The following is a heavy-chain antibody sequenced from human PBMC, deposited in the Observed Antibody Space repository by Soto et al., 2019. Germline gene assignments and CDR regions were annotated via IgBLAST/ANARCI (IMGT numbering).Heavy chain of an antibody. V-gene: IGHV3-7*01. CDR2: IKQDGSEK. D-gene: IGHD3-10*01. Sequence: PGGSLRLSCAASGFTFSSYWMSWVRQAPGKGLEWVANIKQDGSEKYYVDSVKGRFTISRDNAKNSLYLQMNSLRAEDTAVYYCARADRDYGSGSYEDYWGQGTLVTVSS. CDR3: ARADRDYGSGSYEDY. CDR1: GFTFSSYW. J-gene: IGHJ4*02.